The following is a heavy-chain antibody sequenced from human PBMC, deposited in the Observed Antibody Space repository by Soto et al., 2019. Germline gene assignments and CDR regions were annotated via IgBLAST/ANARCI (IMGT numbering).Heavy chain of an antibody. CDR2: IIPIFGTA. V-gene: IGHV1-69*06. CDR1: GGTFSSYA. J-gene: IGHJ5*02. D-gene: IGHD2-15*01. Sequence: ASVKVSCKASGGTFSSYAISWVRQAPGQGLEWMGGIIPIFGTANYAQKFQGRVTITADKSTSTAYMELSSLRSEDTAVYYCASRYCSGGSCYSWFGWFDPWGQGTLVTVSS. CDR3: ASRYCSGGSCYSWFGWFDP.